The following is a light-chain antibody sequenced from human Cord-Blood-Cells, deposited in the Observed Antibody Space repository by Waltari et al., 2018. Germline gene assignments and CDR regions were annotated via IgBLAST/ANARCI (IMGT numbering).Light chain of an antibody. V-gene: IGLV2-14*01. Sequence: QSALTQPASVSGSPGQSITISCTGTSSDVGGYNYVSWYQQHPGKAPKLMSYDFSKRPSGVSNRFSGSKSGNTASLTISGLQAEDEADYYCSSYTSSSTWVFGGGTKLTVL. CDR1: SSDVGGYNY. CDR3: SSYTSSSTWV. CDR2: DFS. J-gene: IGLJ3*02.